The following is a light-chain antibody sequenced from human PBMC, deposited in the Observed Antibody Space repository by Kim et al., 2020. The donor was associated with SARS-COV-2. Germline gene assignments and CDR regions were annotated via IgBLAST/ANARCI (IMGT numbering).Light chain of an antibody. CDR3: QQYDTSLGT. V-gene: IGKV3-20*01. J-gene: IGKJ3*01. CDR2: GAS. CDR1: PTINSDY. Sequence: SPGERATLSYRVSPTINSDYLAWYQHRPGQAPRLLIYGASRRATGTPDRFSGSGSGTDFTLTINRLEPEDFAVYYCQQYDTSLGTFGPGTKVDIK.